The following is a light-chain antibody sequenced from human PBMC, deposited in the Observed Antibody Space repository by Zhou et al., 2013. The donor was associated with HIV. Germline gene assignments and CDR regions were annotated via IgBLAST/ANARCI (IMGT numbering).Light chain of an antibody. Sequence: DIVMTQTPLSLSVTPGQPASISCKSSQSLLHTNAYNYLDWYLQKPGQSPQLLIYLGSNRASGVPDRFSGSGSGTDFTLNISRVEAEDVGVYYCMQALQTPLTFGPGTKVDIK. J-gene: IGKJ3*01. V-gene: IGKV2-28*01. CDR3: MQALQTPLT. CDR1: QSLLHTNAYNY. CDR2: LGS.